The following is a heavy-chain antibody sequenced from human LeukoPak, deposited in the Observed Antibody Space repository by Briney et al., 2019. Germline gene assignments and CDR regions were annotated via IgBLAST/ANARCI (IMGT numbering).Heavy chain of an antibody. CDR3: ARGPPKGGDY. CDR1: GGSISSTKW. V-gene: IGHV4-4*02. D-gene: IGHD3-16*01. Sequence: SGTLSLTCAVSGGSISSTKWWSWVRQPPGKGLEWIGEIYHSGSTNYNPSLKSRVTISVDTSKNQFSLKLTSVTAADTAVYYCARGPPKGGDYWGQGTLVTVSS. J-gene: IGHJ4*02. CDR2: IYHSGST.